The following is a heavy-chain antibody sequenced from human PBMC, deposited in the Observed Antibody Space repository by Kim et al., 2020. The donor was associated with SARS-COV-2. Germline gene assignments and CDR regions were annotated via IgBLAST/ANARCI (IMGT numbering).Heavy chain of an antibody. V-gene: IGHV4-59*01. D-gene: IGHD3-10*01. CDR1: GGSISSYY. CDR2: IYYSGST. J-gene: IGHJ4*02. Sequence: SETLSLTCTVSGGSISSYYWSWIRQPPGKGLEWIGYIYYSGSTNYNPSLKSRVTISVDTSKNQFSLKLSSVTAADTAVYYCASSGRITMVRGVAGFDYWGQGTLVTVSS. CDR3: ASSGRITMVRGVAGFDY.